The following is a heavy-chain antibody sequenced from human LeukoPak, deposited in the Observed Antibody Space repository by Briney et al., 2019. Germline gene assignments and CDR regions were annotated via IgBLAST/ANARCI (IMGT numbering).Heavy chain of an antibody. V-gene: IGHV3-7*04. J-gene: IGHJ4*02. CDR3: ARGGYQLLWY. Sequence: PGGSLRLSCAASGFTFSTYWMSWVRQAPGTGLVWVASIKQDGSEKSYVDSVKGRFTISRDNAKNSLYLQMNSLRAEDTAVYYCARGGYQLLWYWGQGTLVTVSS. CDR2: IKQDGSEK. CDR1: GFTFSTYW. D-gene: IGHD2-2*01.